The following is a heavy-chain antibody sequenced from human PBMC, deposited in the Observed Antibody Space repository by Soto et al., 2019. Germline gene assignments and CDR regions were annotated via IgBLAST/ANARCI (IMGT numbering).Heavy chain of an antibody. V-gene: IGHV1-18*01. CDR1: GYTFSNFG. Sequence: QVQLVQSGVEVKKPGASVKVSCKASGYTFSNFGISWVRQAPGQGLEWLGWISTDNGDTKYAQKFQGRVTMTTDTATTTVYMELGSRKPDDTAVYYCTRDAKYYDILTGYFVNDYWGQGTLVTVSS. D-gene: IGHD3-9*01. J-gene: IGHJ4*02. CDR2: ISTDNGDT. CDR3: TRDAKYYDILTGYFVNDY.